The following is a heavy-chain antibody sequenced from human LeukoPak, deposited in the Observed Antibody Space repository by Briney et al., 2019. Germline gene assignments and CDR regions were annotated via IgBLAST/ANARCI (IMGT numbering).Heavy chain of an antibody. CDR2: TSSDLNVK. J-gene: IGHJ4*02. CDR3: AREGYYGSGSPPSLYFDY. D-gene: IGHD3-10*01. CDR1: GFTFRNYV. Sequence: GGSLRLSCAASGFTFRNYVIHWVRQAPGKGLEWVAVTSSDLNVKLYADSVKGRFTISRDNSRSTLYLQMNSLRPEDRAIYYCAREGYYGSGSPPSLYFDYWGQGTLVTVSS. V-gene: IGHV3-30-3*01.